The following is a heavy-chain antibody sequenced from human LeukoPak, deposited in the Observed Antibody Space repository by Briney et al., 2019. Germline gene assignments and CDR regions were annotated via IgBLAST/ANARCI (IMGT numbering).Heavy chain of an antibody. CDR3: VRAVSVSSYYFDC. D-gene: IGHD5/OR15-5a*01. Sequence: KAGGSLRLSCAASGFTFSDYYMSWIRQAPGKGLEWISYISSSSSYTNYVDSVKGRFTISRDNAKNSLYLQMNRLRAEDTAVYYCVRAVSVSSYYFDCWGQGTLVTVSS. V-gene: IGHV3-11*05. CDR1: GFTFSDYY. CDR2: ISSSSSYT. J-gene: IGHJ4*02.